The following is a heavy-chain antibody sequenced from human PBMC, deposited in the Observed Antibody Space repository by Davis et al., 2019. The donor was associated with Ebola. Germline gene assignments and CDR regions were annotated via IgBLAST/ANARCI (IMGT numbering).Heavy chain of an antibody. CDR2: IYYSGST. Sequence: PSETLSLTCTVSGGSISSYYWSWIRQPPGKGLEWIGYIYYSGSTNYNPSLKSRVTMSVDTSKNQFSLNLKSATAADTAVYYCARSPIAGAGTRWGTRWFDPWGQGTQVTVSS. CDR3: ARSPIAGAGTRWGTRWFDP. J-gene: IGHJ5*02. V-gene: IGHV4-59*12. D-gene: IGHD6-13*01. CDR1: GGSISSYY.